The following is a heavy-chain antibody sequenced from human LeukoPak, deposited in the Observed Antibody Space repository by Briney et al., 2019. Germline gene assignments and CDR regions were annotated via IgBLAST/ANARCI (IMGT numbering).Heavy chain of an antibody. Sequence: GGSLRLSCQASGFIFTDYAMSWVRQAPGKGLEWVSSINNGAGATFFADSVKGRFTISRDDSRGMVYLQMNSLTAEDTAVYYCARSGLATCHYWGQGTLVTVSS. CDR2: INNGAGAT. D-gene: IGHD3-10*01. CDR1: GFIFTDYA. V-gene: IGHV3-23*01. J-gene: IGHJ4*02. CDR3: ARSGLATCHY.